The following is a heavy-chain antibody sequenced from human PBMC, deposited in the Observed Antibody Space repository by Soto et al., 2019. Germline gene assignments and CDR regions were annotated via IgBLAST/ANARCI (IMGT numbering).Heavy chain of an antibody. J-gene: IGHJ5*02. D-gene: IGHD2-2*01. V-gene: IGHV4-30-2*01. Sequence: ASETPSLPRPVSGGSISSGGYSRSWNRQPPGKGLEWIGYIYHSGSTYYNPSLKSRVTISVDRSKNQFSLKLSSVTAADTAVYYCARAGIVVVPAATRIWFDPWGQGTLVTVSS. CDR1: GGSISSGGYS. CDR2: IYHSGST. CDR3: ARAGIVVVPAATRIWFDP.